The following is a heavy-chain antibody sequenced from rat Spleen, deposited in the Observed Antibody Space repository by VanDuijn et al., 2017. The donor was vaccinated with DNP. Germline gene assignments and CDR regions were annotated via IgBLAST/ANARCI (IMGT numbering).Heavy chain of an antibody. V-gene: IGHV5-22*01. CDR2: ISYDGGST. D-gene: IGHD1-6*01. J-gene: IGHJ4*01. Sequence: EVQLVESGGGLVQPGRSLKLSCAASGFTFSDYYMAWVRQAPTKGLEWVAYISYDGGSTYYGDSVKGRFTISRDNSKDTLYLQMNSLRSEDTATYYCARQGIPLAYAMDAWGQGTSVTVSS. CDR3: ARQGIPLAYAMDA. CDR1: GFTFSDYY.